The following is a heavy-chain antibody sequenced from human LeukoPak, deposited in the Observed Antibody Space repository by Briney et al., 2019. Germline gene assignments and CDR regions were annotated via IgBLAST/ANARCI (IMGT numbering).Heavy chain of an antibody. D-gene: IGHD5-24*01. Sequence: SGGSLRLSCAASGLTFDDYAMHWVRQAPGKGLEWVSGISWNSGSIGYADSVKGRFTISRDNAKNSLYLQMNSLRAEDTALYYCAKGYRKGRWLPLDYWGQGTLVTVSS. CDR3: AKGYRKGRWLPLDY. CDR2: ISWNSGSI. V-gene: IGHV3-9*01. CDR1: GLTFDDYA. J-gene: IGHJ4*02.